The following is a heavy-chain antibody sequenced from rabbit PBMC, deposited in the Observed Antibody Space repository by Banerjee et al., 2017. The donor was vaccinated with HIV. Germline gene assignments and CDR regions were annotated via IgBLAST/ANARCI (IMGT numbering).Heavy chain of an antibody. Sequence: QEQLEESGGDLVKPEGSLTLTCTASGFSFNNKYVMCWVRQAPGKGLEWIASIYTGSSGSTYYASWAKGRFTISKTSSTTLTLRMTSLTAADTATYFCTTELTGNVNFWGPGTLVTVS. CDR1: GFSFNNKYV. J-gene: IGHJ6*01. D-gene: IGHD7-1*01. CDR2: IYTGSSGST. V-gene: IGHV1S45*01. CDR3: TTELTGNVNF.